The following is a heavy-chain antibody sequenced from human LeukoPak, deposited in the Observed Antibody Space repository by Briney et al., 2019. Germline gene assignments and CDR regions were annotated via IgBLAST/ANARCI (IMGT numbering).Heavy chain of an antibody. CDR1: GYTFTSYD. Sequence: GASVKVSCKASGYTFTSYDINWVRQATGQGLEWMGWMNPNSGNTGYAQKFQGRVTMTRNTSISTAYMELSSLRSEDTAVYYCARGEPWILGASSDYWGQGTLVTVSS. CDR2: MNPNSGNT. V-gene: IGHV1-8*01. CDR3: ARGEPWILGASSDY. J-gene: IGHJ4*02. D-gene: IGHD5-12*01.